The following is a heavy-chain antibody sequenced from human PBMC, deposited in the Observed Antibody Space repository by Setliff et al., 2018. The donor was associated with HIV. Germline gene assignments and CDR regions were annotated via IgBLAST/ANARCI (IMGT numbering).Heavy chain of an antibody. J-gene: IGHJ3*02. D-gene: IGHD2-8*01. CDR1: GGSMTNY. CDR3: AKFYCPHGVCYGFDI. V-gene: IGHV4-4*09. CDR2: IHTSGST. Sequence: PSETLSLTCTVSGGSMTNYWSWIRQSPGKGLEFIGHIHTSGSTIYNPSLKSRLTITIDTSRNQFSLKLTSVTAADTAVYYCAKFYCPHGVCYGFDIWGQGTMVTVSS.